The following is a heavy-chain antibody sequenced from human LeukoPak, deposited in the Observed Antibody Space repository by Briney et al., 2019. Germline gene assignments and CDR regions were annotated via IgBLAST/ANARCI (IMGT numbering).Heavy chain of an antibody. D-gene: IGHD3-10*01. V-gene: IGHV4-34*01. Sequence: SETLSLTCAVYGGSFSGYYWSWIRQPPGKGPEWIGEINHSGSTNYNPSLKSRVTISVDTSKNQFSLKLSSVTAADTAVYYCARGKKAALLWFGELLLDYWGQGTLVTVSS. CDR1: GGSFSGYY. CDR3: ARGKKAALLWFGELLLDY. CDR2: INHSGST. J-gene: IGHJ4*02.